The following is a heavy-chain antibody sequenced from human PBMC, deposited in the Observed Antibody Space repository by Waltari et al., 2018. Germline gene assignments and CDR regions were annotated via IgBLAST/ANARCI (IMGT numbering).Heavy chain of an antibody. Sequence: HVQLVQSGAEVTQPASSVKVSCKASGGTFSSYTISWVRQAPGQVLEWSGRTMPILGIANAAQKFQARVTITTVRSTRAAYWELSSLRTEETAMYYCARDSEGAPSGSGPSLDYWGQRTLVTVSS. CDR3: ARDSEGAPSGSGPSLDY. D-gene: IGHD6-25*01. J-gene: IGHJ4*02. CDR2: TMPILGIA. V-gene: IGHV1-69*08. CDR1: GGTFSSYT.